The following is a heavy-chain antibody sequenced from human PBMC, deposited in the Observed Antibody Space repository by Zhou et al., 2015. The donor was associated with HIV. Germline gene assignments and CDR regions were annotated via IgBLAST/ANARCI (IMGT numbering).Heavy chain of an antibody. D-gene: IGHD3-22*01. Sequence: QVQLVQSGAEVKKPGSSVKVSCRASGGTFSTYGISWVRQAPGLRLEWMGWISTYNGNTHYAQKLQGRVTMTTDTSTSTAYMELRSLRSDDTAVYYCARGLDYYDSGAYYPFYFDYWGQGTLVTVSS. CDR1: GGTFSTYG. V-gene: IGHV1-18*01. CDR2: ISTYNGNT. J-gene: IGHJ4*02. CDR3: ARGLDYYDSGAYYPFYFDY.